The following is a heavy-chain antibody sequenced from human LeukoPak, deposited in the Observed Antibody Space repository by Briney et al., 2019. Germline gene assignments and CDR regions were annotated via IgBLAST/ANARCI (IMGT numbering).Heavy chain of an antibody. CDR3: ARVIFGGSPPSP. D-gene: IGHD1-26*01. V-gene: IGHV1-2*02. CDR1: GYTFTGYY. Sequence: GASVTVSCKASGYTFTGYYMHWVRQAPGQGLEWMGWINPNSGGTNYAQKFQGRVTMTRDTSISTAYMELSRLRSDDTAVYYCARVIFGGSPPSPWGQGTLVTVSS. CDR2: INPNSGGT. J-gene: IGHJ5*02.